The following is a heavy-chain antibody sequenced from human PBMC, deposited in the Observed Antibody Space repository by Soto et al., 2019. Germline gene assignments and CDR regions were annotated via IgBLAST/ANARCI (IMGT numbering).Heavy chain of an antibody. J-gene: IGHJ3*02. D-gene: IGHD3-22*01. CDR2: IIPIFGTA. Sequence: QVPLVQSGAEVKKPGSSVKVSCKASGGTFSSYAISWVRQAPGQGLEWMGGIIPIFGTANYAQKFQGRVTITADESTSTAYMELSSLRSEDTAVYYCAREHYYDSSGFAIYAFDIWGQGTMVTVSS. CDR3: AREHYYDSSGFAIYAFDI. V-gene: IGHV1-69*01. CDR1: GGTFSSYA.